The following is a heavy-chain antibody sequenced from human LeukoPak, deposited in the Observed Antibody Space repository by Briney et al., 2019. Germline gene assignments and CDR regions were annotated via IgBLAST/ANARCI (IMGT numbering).Heavy chain of an antibody. Sequence: PSETLSLTCTVSGGSISSYYWSWIRQPPWKGLEWIGYIYYSGSTNYNPSLKSRVTISVDTSKNQFSLKLSSVTAADTAVYYCARGAVSLPYDYWGQGTLVTVSS. CDR2: IYYSGST. CDR3: ARGAVSLPYDY. CDR1: GGSISSYY. J-gene: IGHJ4*02. D-gene: IGHD6-19*01. V-gene: IGHV4-59*01.